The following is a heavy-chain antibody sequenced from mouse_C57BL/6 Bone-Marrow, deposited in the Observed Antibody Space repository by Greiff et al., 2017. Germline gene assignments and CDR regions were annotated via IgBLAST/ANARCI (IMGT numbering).Heavy chain of an antibody. Sequence: EVQLQQSGPELVKPGASVKISCKASGYTFTDYYMNWVKQSHGKSLEWIGDINPNNGGTSYNQKFKGKATLTVDKSSSTAYMELRSLTSEDSAVYYCASYSTYYFDYCGQGTTLTVSS. CDR3: ASYSTYYFDY. J-gene: IGHJ2*01. V-gene: IGHV1-26*01. CDR1: GYTFTDYY. D-gene: IGHD2-5*01. CDR2: INPNNGGT.